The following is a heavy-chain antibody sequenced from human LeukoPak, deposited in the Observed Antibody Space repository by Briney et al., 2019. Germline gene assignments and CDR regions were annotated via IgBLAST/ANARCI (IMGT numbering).Heavy chain of an antibody. Sequence: GASVKVSCKASGYTFTSYGISWVRQAPGQGLEWMGWISAYNGNTNYAQKLQGRVTMTTDTPTSTAYMELRSLRSDDTAVYYCARVTPSGSYSEFFDYWGQGTLVTVSS. J-gene: IGHJ4*02. CDR2: ISAYNGNT. V-gene: IGHV1-18*01. D-gene: IGHD1-26*01. CDR3: ARVTPSGSYSEFFDY. CDR1: GYTFTSYG.